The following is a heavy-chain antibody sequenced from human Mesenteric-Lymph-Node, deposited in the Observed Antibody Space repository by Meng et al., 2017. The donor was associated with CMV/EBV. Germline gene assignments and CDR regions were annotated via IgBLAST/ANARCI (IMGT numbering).Heavy chain of an antibody. Sequence: SETLSLTCTVSGGSISSGVSYWAWIRQPPGKGLEWIGSIYYSGTTYYNPSLTSRVTISVDTSKDKFSLKMNSVTAADTAVYYCARRITIFGGAFDNWGQGTLVTVSS. CDR1: GGSISSGVSY. V-gene: IGHV4-39*01. CDR2: IYYSGTT. J-gene: IGHJ4*02. CDR3: ARRITIFGGAFDN. D-gene: IGHD3-3*01.